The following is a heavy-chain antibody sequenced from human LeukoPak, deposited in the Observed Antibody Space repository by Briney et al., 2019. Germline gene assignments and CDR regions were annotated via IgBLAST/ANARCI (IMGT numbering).Heavy chain of an antibody. CDR1: GGSISSSS. J-gene: IGHJ4*02. CDR2: ISSSSSYI. Sequence: ETLSLTCTVSGGSISSSSYYWGWIRQPPGKGLEWVSSISSSSSYIYYADSVKGRFTISRDNAKNSLYLQMNSLRAEDTAVYYCARVGLYCSSTSCWDYWGQGTLVTVSS. CDR3: ARVGLYCSSTSCWDY. D-gene: IGHD2-2*01. V-gene: IGHV3-21*01.